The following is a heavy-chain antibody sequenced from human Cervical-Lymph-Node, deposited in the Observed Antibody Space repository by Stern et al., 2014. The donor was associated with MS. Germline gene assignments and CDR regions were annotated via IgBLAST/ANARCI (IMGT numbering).Heavy chain of an antibody. CDR3: ARGRGSGWYFNNYALDV. CDR2: IYHSATT. D-gene: IGHD6-19*01. CDR1: GGSITNGGDS. J-gene: IGHJ6*02. Sequence: LQLQESRSGLVKPSQTLSLTCSVSGGSITNGGDSWNWIRQAPGRGLEWIGYIYHSATTVSTPSRKSRVTMSVDTSKSQFSLKVTSVTAADAAVYYCARGRGSGWYFNNYALDVWGQGTTVTVSS. V-gene: IGHV4-30-2*01.